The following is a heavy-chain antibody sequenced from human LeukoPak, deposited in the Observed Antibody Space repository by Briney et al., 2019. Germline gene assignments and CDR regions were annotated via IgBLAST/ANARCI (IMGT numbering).Heavy chain of an antibody. CDR1: GFTFSSYS. V-gene: IGHV3-21*01. CDR3: ARDLGAGDIVVVPVYFDY. Sequence: PGGSLRLSCAASGFTFSSYSMNWVRQAPGKGLEWVSSISSSSSYIYYADSVKGRFTISRDNAKNSLYLQMNSLRAEDTAVYYCARDLGAGDIVVVPVYFDYWGQGTLVTVSS. CDR2: ISSSSSYI. J-gene: IGHJ4*02. D-gene: IGHD2-2*01.